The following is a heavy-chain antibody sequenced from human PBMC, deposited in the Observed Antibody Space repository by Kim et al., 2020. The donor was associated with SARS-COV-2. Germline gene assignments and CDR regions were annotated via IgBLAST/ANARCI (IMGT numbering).Heavy chain of an antibody. CDR1: GGSYSGYY. J-gene: IGHJ4*02. Sequence: SETLSLTCAVYGGSYSGYYWSWIRQPPGKGLEWIGEINHSGSTNYNPSLKSRVTISVDTSKNQFSLKLSSVTAADTAVYYCARLSIAAARRRQGSGVSRRFDYWGQGTLVTVSS. CDR3: ARLSIAAARRRQGSGVSRRFDY. V-gene: IGHV4-34*01. D-gene: IGHD6-13*01. CDR2: INHSGST.